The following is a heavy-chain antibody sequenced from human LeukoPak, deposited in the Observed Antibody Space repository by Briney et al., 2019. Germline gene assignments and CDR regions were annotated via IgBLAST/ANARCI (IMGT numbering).Heavy chain of an antibody. V-gene: IGHV1-2*02. D-gene: IGHD6-13*01. CDR1: GYTFTGYY. Sequence: ASVKVSCKASGYTFTGYYMHRVRQAPGQGLEWMGWINPNSGGTNYAQKFQGRVTMTRDTSISTAYMELSRLRSDDTAVYYCARDGGVAAVFFDYWGQGTLVTVSS. J-gene: IGHJ4*02. CDR3: ARDGGVAAVFFDY. CDR2: INPNSGGT.